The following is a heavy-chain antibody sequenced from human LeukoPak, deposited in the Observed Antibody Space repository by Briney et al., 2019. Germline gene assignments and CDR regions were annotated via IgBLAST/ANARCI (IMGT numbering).Heavy chain of an antibody. CDR1: GFTVSSNY. V-gene: IGHV3-53*01. J-gene: IGHJ4*02. CDR2: IYSGGST. CDR3: AKDRLTMVRGVTTFDY. D-gene: IGHD3-10*01. Sequence: SGGSLRLSCAASGFTVSSNYMSWVRQAPGKGLEWVSVIYSGGSTYYADSVKGRFTISRDNSKNTLYLQMNSLRAEDTAVHYCAKDRLTMVRGVTTFDYWGQGTLVTVSS.